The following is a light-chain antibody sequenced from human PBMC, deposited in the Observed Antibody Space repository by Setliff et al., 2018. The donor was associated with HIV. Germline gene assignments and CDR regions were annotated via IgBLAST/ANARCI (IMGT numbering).Light chain of an antibody. CDR2: EVF. J-gene: IGLJ1*01. V-gene: IGLV2-14*01. CDR3: SSYTRTNLFV. Sequence: QSVLTQPASVSASPGQSITISCTGTTSDISHYNFVSWYQQRPDSAPKLLIYEVFNRPSGVSHRFSGSKSGNTASLTISGLQAEDEADYYCSSYTRTNLFVFGTGTKV. CDR1: TSDISHYNF.